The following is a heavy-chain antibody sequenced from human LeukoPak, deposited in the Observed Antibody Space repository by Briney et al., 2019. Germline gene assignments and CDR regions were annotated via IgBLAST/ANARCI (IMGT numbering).Heavy chain of an antibody. CDR3: ARVLRPFTIFGVVFKSIDYFDY. CDR1: GGSFSDYY. Sequence: SETLSLTCAVYGGSFSDYYWSWIRQPPGKGLEWIGEINHSGSTNYNPSLKSRVTISVDTSKNQFSLKLRSVTAGDTAVYYCARVLRPFTIFGVVFKSIDYFDYWGQGTLVTVSS. D-gene: IGHD3-3*01. J-gene: IGHJ4*02. V-gene: IGHV4-34*01. CDR2: INHSGST.